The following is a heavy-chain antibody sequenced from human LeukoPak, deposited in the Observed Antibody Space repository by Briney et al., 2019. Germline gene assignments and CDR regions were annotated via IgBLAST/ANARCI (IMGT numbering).Heavy chain of an antibody. CDR3: ARVPGYSGYDYGGYFDY. D-gene: IGHD5-12*01. CDR2: ISSSSSTI. V-gene: IGHV3-48*01. J-gene: IGHJ4*02. CDR1: GFTFSSYS. Sequence: GGSLRLSCAASGFTFSSYSMNWVRQAPGKGLEWVSYISSSSSTIYYADSVKGRFTISGDNAKNSLYLQMNSLRAEDTAVYYCARVPGYSGYDYGGYFDYWGQGTLVTVSS.